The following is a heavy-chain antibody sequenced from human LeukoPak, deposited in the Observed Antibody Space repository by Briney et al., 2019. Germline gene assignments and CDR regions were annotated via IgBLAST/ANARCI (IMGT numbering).Heavy chain of an antibody. J-gene: IGHJ5*02. D-gene: IGHD6-13*01. CDR2: IYTSGST. CDR3: AGMGPIAVANWFDP. Sequence: PSETLSLTCTVSGDSITSGTYYWTWIRQPAGKGLEWIGRIYTSGSTNYKPSLKSRVTISVDTSKNQFSLRLSSVTAADTAVYYCAGMGPIAVANWFDPWGQGTLVTVSS. CDR1: GDSITSGTYY. V-gene: IGHV4-61*02.